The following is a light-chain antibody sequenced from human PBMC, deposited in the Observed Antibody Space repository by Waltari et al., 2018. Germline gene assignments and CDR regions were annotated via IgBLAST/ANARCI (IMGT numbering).Light chain of an antibody. CDR2: RDN. V-gene: IGLV3-9*01. Sequence: SYDLSQPVSVSVALGQTATISCGEDNTGGRFVHWYQQKSGQAPVLVIYRDNERPSGIPDRFSGSNPGKTATLTITGAQAEDEADYYCQVWDSTIEVFGGGTRLTVL. CDR1: NTGGRF. CDR3: QVWDSTIEV. J-gene: IGLJ2*01.